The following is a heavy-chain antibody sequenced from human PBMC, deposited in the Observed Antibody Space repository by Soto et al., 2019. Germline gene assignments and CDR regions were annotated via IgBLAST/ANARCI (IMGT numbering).Heavy chain of an antibody. Sequence: SETLSLTCTVSGGSISSGGYYWSWIRQHPGKGLEWIGYIYYSGSTYYNPSLKSRVTISVDTSKNQFSLKLSSVTAADTAVYYCAGCYDSSGYYSDYWGQGTLVTVSS. D-gene: IGHD3-22*01. J-gene: IGHJ4*02. CDR3: AGCYDSSGYYSDY. V-gene: IGHV4-31*03. CDR1: GGSISSGGYY. CDR2: IYYSGST.